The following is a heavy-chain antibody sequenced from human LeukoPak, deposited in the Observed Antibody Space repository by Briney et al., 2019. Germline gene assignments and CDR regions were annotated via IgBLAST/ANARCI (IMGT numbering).Heavy chain of an antibody. Sequence: PGGSLRLSCAASGFTFSSYGMHWVRQAPGKGLEWVAVIWYDGSNKYYADSVKGRFTISRDNSKNTLYLQMNSLRAEDTAVYYCARGANYYDSSGYYYSFYYFDYWGQGTLVTVSS. V-gene: IGHV3-33*01. D-gene: IGHD3-22*01. J-gene: IGHJ4*02. CDR3: ARGANYYDSSGYYYSFYYFDY. CDR1: GFTFSSYG. CDR2: IWYDGSNK.